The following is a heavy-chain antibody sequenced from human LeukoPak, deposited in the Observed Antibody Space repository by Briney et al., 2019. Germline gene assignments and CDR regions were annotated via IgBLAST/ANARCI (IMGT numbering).Heavy chain of an antibody. V-gene: IGHV3-48*02. CDR2: INSGSSTM. J-gene: IGHJ6*02. CDR3: ARVIAVVRGGGLSYYYAMDV. D-gene: IGHD3-10*01. Sequence: GGSLRLSCAASGFTFISYSMTWVRQAPGKGLEWVSYINSGSSTMYYADSVKGRFTISRDNGKTSLHLQMNSLRDEDTAVYYCARVIAVVRGGGLSYYYAMDVWGQGTTVTVSS. CDR1: GFTFISYS.